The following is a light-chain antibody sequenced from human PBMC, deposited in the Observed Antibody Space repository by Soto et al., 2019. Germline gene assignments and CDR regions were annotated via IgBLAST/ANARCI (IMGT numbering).Light chain of an antibody. CDR2: TAS. CDR3: QRCSNTLIT. Sequence: DIQMTQSPSSLSASVGDTVTITCRASQSIGTYLNWYHQKSGQAPKLLIYTASSLQSGVPSRFSGSGSGTDFTLTISSLQPEDFATYYCQRCSNTLITFGQGTRLEIK. CDR1: QSIGTY. V-gene: IGKV1-39*01. J-gene: IGKJ5*01.